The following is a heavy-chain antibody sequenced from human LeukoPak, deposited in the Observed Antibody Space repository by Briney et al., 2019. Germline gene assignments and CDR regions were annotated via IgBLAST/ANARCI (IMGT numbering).Heavy chain of an antibody. V-gene: IGHV3-33*06. CDR3: SKDAQKGFDYSNSLDN. Sequence: SGGSLRLSCATSGFTFRHYGMHWVRQAPGKGLEWVAVIWSDGSNRYYGDPVKGRFTISRDNFQRTVYLQMNSLRAADTAVYYCSKDAQKGFDYSNSLDNWGQGTLVTVSS. J-gene: IGHJ4*02. CDR1: GFTFRHYG. D-gene: IGHD4-11*01. CDR2: IWSDGSNR.